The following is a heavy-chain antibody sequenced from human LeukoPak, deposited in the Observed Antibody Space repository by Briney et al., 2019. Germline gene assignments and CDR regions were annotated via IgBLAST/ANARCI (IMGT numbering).Heavy chain of an antibody. CDR2: IFTSGRI. D-gene: IGHD6-19*01. CDR3: ARVQFGAAGSFDC. V-gene: IGHV4-61*02. Sequence: SETLSLTCTVSGGSISSDTYYWSWIRQPAGTGLEWIGRIFTSGRIDYNPSLRSRVAMSVDTSKNQFSLKMSSVTAADTAVYFCARVQFGAAGSFDCWGQGTLVTVSS. CDR1: GGSISSDTYY. J-gene: IGHJ4*02.